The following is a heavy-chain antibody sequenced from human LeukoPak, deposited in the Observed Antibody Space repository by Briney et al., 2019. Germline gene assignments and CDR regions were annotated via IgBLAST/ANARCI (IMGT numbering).Heavy chain of an antibody. CDR2: ISGSGGST. CDR1: GFTFSSYA. V-gene: IGHV3-23*01. D-gene: IGHD5-18*01. Sequence: GSLRLSCAASGFTFSSYAMSWVRQAPGKGLEWVSAISGSGGSTYYADSVKGRFTISRDNSKDTLYLQMNSLRAEDTAVYYCAKSRYSYGYADYWGQGTLVTVSS. J-gene: IGHJ4*02. CDR3: AKSRYSYGYADY.